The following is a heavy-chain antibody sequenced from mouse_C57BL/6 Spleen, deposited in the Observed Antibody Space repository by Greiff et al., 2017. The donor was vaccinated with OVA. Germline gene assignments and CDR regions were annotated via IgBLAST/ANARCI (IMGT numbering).Heavy chain of an antibody. V-gene: IGHV1-50*01. D-gene: IGHD4-1*01. CDR3: AGTGNYFDY. Sequence: VQLQQPGAELVKPGASVKLSCKASGYTFTSYWMQWVKQRPGQGLEWIGEIDPSDSYTNYNQKFKGKATLTVDTSSRTAYMQLSSLTSEDSAVYYCAGTGNYFDYWGQGTTLTVSS. CDR2: IDPSDSYT. CDR1: GYTFTSYW. J-gene: IGHJ2*01.